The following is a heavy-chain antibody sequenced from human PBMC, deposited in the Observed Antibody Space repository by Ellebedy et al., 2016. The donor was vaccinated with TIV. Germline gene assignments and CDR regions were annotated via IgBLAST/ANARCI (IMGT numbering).Heavy chain of an antibody. D-gene: IGHD3-10*01. Sequence: GESLKISCAVSGFTVSSNYMSWVRQAPGKGLEWVASIKEDGSNKHYVDSVKGRFTISRDNAKNSLYLQMNGLRVEDTAIYYCATDLHPFTRGWGYWGQGTLVTVSS. CDR2: IKEDGSNK. J-gene: IGHJ4*02. V-gene: IGHV3-7*01. CDR3: ATDLHPFTRGWGY. CDR1: GFTVSSNY.